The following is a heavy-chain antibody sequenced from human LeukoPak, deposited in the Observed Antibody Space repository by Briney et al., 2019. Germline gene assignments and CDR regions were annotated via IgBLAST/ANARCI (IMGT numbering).Heavy chain of an antibody. CDR3: ARPGHGFRYTFDY. V-gene: IGHV4-34*01. D-gene: IGHD3-16*02. CDR1: GGSFRGYY. Sequence: PSETLSLTCAVYGGSFRGYYWSWIRQPPGKGLEWIGEINHSGSTNYNPSLKSRVTISVDTSKNQFSLKLSSVTAADTAVYYCARPGHGFRYTFDYWGQGTLVTVSS. CDR2: INHSGST. J-gene: IGHJ4*02.